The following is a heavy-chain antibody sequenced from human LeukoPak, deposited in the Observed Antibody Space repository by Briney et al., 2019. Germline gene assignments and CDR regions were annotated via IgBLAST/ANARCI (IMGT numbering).Heavy chain of an antibody. D-gene: IGHD2-2*03. CDR3: ARSAGYCSSTSCRYYYYYMDV. V-gene: IGHV4-30-2*01. CDR1: GGSISSGGYY. Sequence: PSETLSLTCTVSGGSISSGGYYWSWIRQPPGKGLEWIGYIYHSGSTYYNPSLKSRVTMSVDTSKNQFSLKLSSVTAADTAVYYCARSAGYCSSTSCRYYYYYMDVWGKGTTVTVSS. J-gene: IGHJ6*03. CDR2: IYHSGST.